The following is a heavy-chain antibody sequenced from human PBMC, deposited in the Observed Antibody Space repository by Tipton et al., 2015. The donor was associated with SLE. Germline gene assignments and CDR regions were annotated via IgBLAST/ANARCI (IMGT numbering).Heavy chain of an antibody. CDR1: GGSFNGYY. CDR3: ARDSTYYYDSSGYYFGAFDI. J-gene: IGHJ3*02. V-gene: IGHV4-34*01. D-gene: IGHD3-22*01. CDR2: ITPSGST. Sequence: TLSLTCAVYGGSFNGYYWSWIRQPPGKGLEWIGEITPSGSTNCNPSLKSRVTLSVDTSKSQFSLELSSVTAADTAVYYCARDSTYYYDSSGYYFGAFDIWGQGTMVTVSS.